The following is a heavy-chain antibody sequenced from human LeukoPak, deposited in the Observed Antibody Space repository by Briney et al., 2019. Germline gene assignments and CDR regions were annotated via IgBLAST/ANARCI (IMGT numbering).Heavy chain of an antibody. V-gene: IGHV3-13*01. Sequence: PGGSLRLSCAASGFTFSSYDMHWVRQATGKGLEWVSAIGTAGDTYYQGSVKGRFTISRENAKNSLYLQMNSLRAGDTAVYYCARGIAVAGPYYYYGMDVWGQGTTVTVSS. CDR1: GFTFSSYD. J-gene: IGHJ6*02. CDR3: ARGIAVAGPYYYYGMDV. CDR2: IGTAGDT. D-gene: IGHD6-19*01.